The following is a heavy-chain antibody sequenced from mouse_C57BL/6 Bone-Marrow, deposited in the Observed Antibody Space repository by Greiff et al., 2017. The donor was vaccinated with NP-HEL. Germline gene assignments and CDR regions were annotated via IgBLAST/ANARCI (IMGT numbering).Heavy chain of an antibody. Sequence: QVQLQQSGAELARPGASVKLSCKASGYTFTSYGISWVKQRTGQGLEWIGEIYPRSGNTYYNEKFKGKATLTADKSSSTAYMELRSLTSEDSAVYFCARSGDGSSAFGYWGQGTTLTVSS. CDR3: ARSGDGSSAFGY. D-gene: IGHD1-1*01. CDR1: GYTFTSYG. V-gene: IGHV1-81*01. CDR2: IYPRSGNT. J-gene: IGHJ2*01.